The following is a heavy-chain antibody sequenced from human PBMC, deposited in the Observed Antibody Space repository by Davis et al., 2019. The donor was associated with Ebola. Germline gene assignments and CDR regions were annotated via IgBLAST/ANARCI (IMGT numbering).Heavy chain of an antibody. Sequence: SETLSLTCAVSGGSISSSNWWSWVRQPPGKGLEWIGEIYHSGSTNYNPSLKSRVTISVDKSKNQFSLTLSSVTAADTAVYYCARRDGSSGWYNYYGMDVWGQGTTVTVSS. CDR2: IYHSGST. V-gene: IGHV4-4*02. D-gene: IGHD6-19*01. CDR1: GGSISSSNW. CDR3: ARRDGSSGWYNYYGMDV. J-gene: IGHJ6*02.